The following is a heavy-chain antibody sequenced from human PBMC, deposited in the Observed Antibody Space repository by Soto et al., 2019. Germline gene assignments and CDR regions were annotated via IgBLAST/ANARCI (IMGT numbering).Heavy chain of an antibody. V-gene: IGHV1-69*06. Sequence: SVKVSCKASGYTFTTFGISWVRQAPGQGLEWMGGIIPIFGTANYAQKFQGRVTITADKSTSTAYMELSSLRSEDTAVYYCARAFEYSSPNRAWGQGTLVPSPQ. CDR3: ARAFEYSSPNRA. CDR2: IIPIFGTA. D-gene: IGHD6-6*01. J-gene: IGHJ5*02. CDR1: GYTFTTFG.